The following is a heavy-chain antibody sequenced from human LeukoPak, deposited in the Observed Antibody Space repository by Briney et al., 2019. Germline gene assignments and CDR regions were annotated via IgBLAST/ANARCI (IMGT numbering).Heavy chain of an antibody. V-gene: IGHV4-59*01. CDR2: IYYSGST. J-gene: IGHJ5*02. Sequence: PSETLSLTCTVSGGSISSYYWSWIRQPPGKGLEWIGYIYYSGSTNYNPSLKSRVTISVDTSKNQFSLELSSVTAADTAVYYCARDGAGRRQGWFDPWGQGTLVTVSS. CDR1: GGSISSYY. CDR3: ARDGAGRRQGWFDP. D-gene: IGHD1-26*01.